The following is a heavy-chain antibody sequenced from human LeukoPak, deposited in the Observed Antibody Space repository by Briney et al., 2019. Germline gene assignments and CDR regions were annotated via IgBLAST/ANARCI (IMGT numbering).Heavy chain of an antibody. CDR3: ARQQLFIRYYDILTGYYPSAFDI. CDR1: GYSISSGYY. CDR2: IYHSGST. D-gene: IGHD3-9*01. V-gene: IGHV4-38-2*02. J-gene: IGHJ3*02. Sequence: KSSETLSLTCTVSGYSISSGYYWGWIRQPPGKGLEWIGSIYHSGSTYYNPSLKSRVTISVDTSKNQFSLKLSSVTAADTAVYYCARQQLFIRYYDILTGYYPSAFDIWGQGTMVTVSS.